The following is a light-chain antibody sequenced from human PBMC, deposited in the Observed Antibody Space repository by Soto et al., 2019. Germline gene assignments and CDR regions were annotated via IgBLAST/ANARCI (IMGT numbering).Light chain of an antibody. Sequence: AIRMTQSPSSLSASVGDRVTITCRASQGIRSDLGWYQQKPGKAPKLLIYAASSLQSGVPSRFSGSGSGTDFTLTISSLQPEDFATYYCLQDYNYPYTFGQGTKLEIK. V-gene: IGKV1-6*01. J-gene: IGKJ2*01. CDR2: AAS. CDR1: QGIRSD. CDR3: LQDYNYPYT.